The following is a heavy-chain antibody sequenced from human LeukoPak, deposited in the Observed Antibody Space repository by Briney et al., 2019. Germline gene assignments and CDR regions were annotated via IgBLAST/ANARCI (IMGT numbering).Heavy chain of an antibody. CDR3: ARDNQYSSSWWDYYGMDV. CDR1: GYTFTGYY. V-gene: IGHV7-4-1*02. CDR2: INTNTGNP. J-gene: IGHJ6*02. Sequence: ASVKVSCKASGYTFTGYYMHWVRQAPGQGLEWMGWINTNTGNPTYAQGFTGRFVFSLDTSVSTAYLQISSLKAEDTAVYYCARDNQYSSSWWDYYGMDVWGQGTTVTVSS. D-gene: IGHD6-13*01.